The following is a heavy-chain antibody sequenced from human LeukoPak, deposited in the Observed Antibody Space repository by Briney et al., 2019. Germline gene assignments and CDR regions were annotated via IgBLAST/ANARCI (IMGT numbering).Heavy chain of an antibody. D-gene: IGHD1-7*01. CDR2: IYYSGST. Sequence: SETLSLTCTVSGGSISSSSYYWGWIRQPPGKGLEWIGRIYYSGSTYYNPSLKSRVTISVDTSKNQFSLKLSYVTAADTAVYYCARLPQGNWNYVGYYYYMDVWGKGTTVTVSS. J-gene: IGHJ6*03. V-gene: IGHV4-39*01. CDR1: GGSISSSSYY. CDR3: ARLPQGNWNYVGYYYYMDV.